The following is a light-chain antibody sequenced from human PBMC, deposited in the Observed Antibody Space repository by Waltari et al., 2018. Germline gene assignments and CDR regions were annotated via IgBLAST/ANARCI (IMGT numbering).Light chain of an antibody. Sequence: QSALTQPPSASGSPGQSVTISCTGPSSDVGGYDYVSWYQQPPGKAPTLMIYEINKRPSGVPNRFSGSRSGNTASLTVSGLRPEDEADYYCSSYAGSNRVIFGGGTKLTVL. CDR3: SSYAGSNRVI. CDR2: EIN. V-gene: IGLV2-8*01. J-gene: IGLJ2*01. CDR1: SSDVGGYDY.